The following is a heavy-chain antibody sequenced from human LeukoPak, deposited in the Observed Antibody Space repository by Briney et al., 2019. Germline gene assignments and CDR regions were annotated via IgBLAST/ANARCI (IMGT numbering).Heavy chain of an antibody. D-gene: IGHD1-26*01. CDR3: TRAVGSSPYY. J-gene: IGHJ4*02. CDR2: INRDGSIT. CDR1: GFTFSSYS. Sequence: GGSLRLSCAASGFTFSSYSMNWVRQAPGKGLVWVSRINRDGSITDYADSVRGHFTISRDNAQNTLYLQMDSLRVEDTAVYYCTRAVGSSPYYWGQGTLVTVSS. V-gene: IGHV3-74*01.